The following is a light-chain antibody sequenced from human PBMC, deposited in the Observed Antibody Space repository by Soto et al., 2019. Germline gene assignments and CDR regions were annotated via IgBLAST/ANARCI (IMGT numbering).Light chain of an antibody. V-gene: IGKV3-20*01. Sequence: EIVLTQSPGTLSFSPGERATLSCTASQSLSSNFLAWYQQKPGQAPRLLIYDTSSRATGIPDRFSGSGSGTDFTLTISSLEPADFPVYHCPQYDSSPRTFGHGPKVDIK. CDR1: QSLSSNF. CDR3: PQYDSSPRT. CDR2: DTS. J-gene: IGKJ1*01.